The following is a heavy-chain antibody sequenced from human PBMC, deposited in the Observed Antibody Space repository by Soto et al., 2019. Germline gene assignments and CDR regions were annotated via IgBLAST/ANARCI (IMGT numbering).Heavy chain of an antibody. J-gene: IGHJ4*02. D-gene: IGHD3-10*01. CDR2: FDLENGAT. CDR1: GYTLTELY. V-gene: IGHV1-24*01. Sequence: ASVKDSCKDSGYTLTELYIHWVRQAPGEWLELMLVFDLENGATISAQRFQGRVTMTQASSADTPYMELSSLRSEDTAVDYCPIEVRRSNPFSHCGQGT. CDR3: PIEVRRSNPFSH.